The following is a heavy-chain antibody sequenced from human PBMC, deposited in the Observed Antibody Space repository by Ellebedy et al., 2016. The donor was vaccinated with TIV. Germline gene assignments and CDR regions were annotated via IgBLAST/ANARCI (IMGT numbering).Heavy chain of an antibody. J-gene: IGHJ4*02. V-gene: IGHV1-69*13. CDR1: GGSFSSYA. Sequence: AASVKVSCKASGGSFSSYAINWVRQAPGQGLEWMGGIIPIFGTANYAQKFQGRVTITADESTSTAYMELSSLRSEDTAVYYCARRDYDQTIDYWGQGTLVIVSS. CDR2: IIPIFGTA. CDR3: ARRDYDQTIDY. D-gene: IGHD3-3*01.